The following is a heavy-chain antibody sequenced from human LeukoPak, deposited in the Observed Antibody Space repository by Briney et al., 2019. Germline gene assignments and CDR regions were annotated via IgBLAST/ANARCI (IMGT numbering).Heavy chain of an antibody. J-gene: IGHJ4*02. CDR1: GFTFSSYA. CDR2: ISGSGGST. Sequence: GGSLRLSCAASGFTFSSYAMSWVRQAPGKGLEWVSAISGSGGSTYYADSVKGRFTISRDNSKNTLYLQMNSLRAEDTAVYYCAKGERITMIVVVTXXDYXXXGTXVTVSS. V-gene: IGHV3-23*01. CDR3: AKGERITMIVVVTXXDY. D-gene: IGHD3-22*01.